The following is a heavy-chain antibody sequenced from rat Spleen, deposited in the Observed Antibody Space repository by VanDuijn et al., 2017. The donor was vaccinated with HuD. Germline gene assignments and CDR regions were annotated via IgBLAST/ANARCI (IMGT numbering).Heavy chain of an antibody. Sequence: EVQLQESGPGLVKPSQSLSLTCSVTGYSITSSYRWNWIRKFPGNKLEWMGYINSAGSTNYNPSLKSRISITRDTSKNQFFLQLNSVTAEDTATYYCARQGGYNSYVMDAWGQGASVTVSS. CDR1: GYSITSSYR. CDR2: INSAGST. CDR3: ARQGGYNSYVMDA. V-gene: IGHV3-3*01. J-gene: IGHJ4*01. D-gene: IGHD1-4*01.